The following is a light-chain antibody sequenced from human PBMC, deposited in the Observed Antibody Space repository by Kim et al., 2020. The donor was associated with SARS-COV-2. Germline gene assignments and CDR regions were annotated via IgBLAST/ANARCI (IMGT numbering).Light chain of an antibody. V-gene: IGLV2-8*01. J-gene: IGLJ1*01. CDR2: EVN. CDR1: SSDVGDYNY. Sequence: GQSVTNSCTGTSSDVGDYNYVSWYQQHPGKAPKLIIYEVNKRPSGIPDRFSGSKSGNTASLTVSGLQAEDEADYYCSSYVGNNNFVFGLGTKVTVL. CDR3: SSYVGNNNFV.